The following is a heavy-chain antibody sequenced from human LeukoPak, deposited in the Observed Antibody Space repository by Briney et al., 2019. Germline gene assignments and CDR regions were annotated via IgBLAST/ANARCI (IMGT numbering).Heavy chain of an antibody. Sequence: GGSLRLSCAASGFTFSSYSMNWVRQAPGKGLEWVSHIGTSSSTKYYADSVKGRFTISRDNAKNSLYLQMNSLRAEDTAVYYCARDPRHIQLWSSFDYWGQGTLVTVSS. CDR2: IGTSSSTK. D-gene: IGHD5-18*01. J-gene: IGHJ4*02. CDR3: ARDPRHIQLWSSFDY. CDR1: GFTFSSYS. V-gene: IGHV3-48*04.